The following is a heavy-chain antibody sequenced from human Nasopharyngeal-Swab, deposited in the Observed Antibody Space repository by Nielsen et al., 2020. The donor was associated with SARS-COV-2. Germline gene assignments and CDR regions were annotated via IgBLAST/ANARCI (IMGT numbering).Heavy chain of an antibody. CDR3: ARWRVDYDILTGLNIYYYYGMDV. CDR2: INAGNGNT. Sequence: ASVKVSCKASGYTFTSYAMHWVRQAPGQRLEWMGWINAGNGNTKYSQEFQGRVTITRDTSASTAYMELSSLRSEDTAVYYCARWRVDYDILTGLNIYYYYGMDVWGQGTTVTVSS. CDR1: GYTFTSYA. V-gene: IGHV1-3*01. J-gene: IGHJ6*02. D-gene: IGHD3-9*01.